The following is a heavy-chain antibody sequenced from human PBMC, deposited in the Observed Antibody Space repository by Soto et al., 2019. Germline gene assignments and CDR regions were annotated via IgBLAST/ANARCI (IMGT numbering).Heavy chain of an antibody. CDR2: INPNSGGT. Sequence: ASVKVSCKTSGYTSTSYGVHWVRQAPGQRLEWMGWINPNSGGTNYAQKFQGWVTMTRDTSISTAYMELSRLRSDDTAVYYCARGPYDSSGYYYDYYYGMDVWGQVTTVTVSS. V-gene: IGHV1-2*04. CDR1: GYTSTSYG. J-gene: IGHJ6*02. D-gene: IGHD3-22*01. CDR3: ARGPYDSSGYYYDYYYGMDV.